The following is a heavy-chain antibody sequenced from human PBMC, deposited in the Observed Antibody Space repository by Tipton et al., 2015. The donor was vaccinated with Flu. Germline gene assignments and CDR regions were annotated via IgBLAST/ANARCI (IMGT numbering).Heavy chain of an antibody. CDR3: ARGFMGAGGTGFDY. J-gene: IGHJ4*02. D-gene: IGHD1-26*01. CDR2: IYYSGGTYYDT. CDR1: GASIRSGGYY. V-gene: IGHV4-31*03. Sequence: TLSLTCTVSGASIRSGGYYWSWIRQHPGKGLEWIGYIYYSGGTYYDTYYNPSLKSRVTVSVDTSRNQFSLKVMSVTVADTAVYYCARGFMGAGGTGFDYWGQGILVTVSS.